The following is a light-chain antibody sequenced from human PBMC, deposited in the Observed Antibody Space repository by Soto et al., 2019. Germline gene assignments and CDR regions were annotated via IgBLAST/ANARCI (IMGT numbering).Light chain of an antibody. CDR2: GAS. CDR3: QQYGSSPIT. J-gene: IGKJ5*01. V-gene: IGKV3-20*01. CDR1: QSVSSSY. Sequence: EIVLTQSPGTLSLSPGERDTISCRASQSVSSSYLAWYQQKPGQAPRLLIYGASSRATGIPDRFSGSGSGTDFTLTISRLEPEDFAVYYCQQYGSSPITLGQGTRLEIK.